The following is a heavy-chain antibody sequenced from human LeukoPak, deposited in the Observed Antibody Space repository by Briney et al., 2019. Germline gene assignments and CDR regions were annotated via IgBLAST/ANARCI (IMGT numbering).Heavy chain of an antibody. CDR3: ARGSTLGQTGTTFSSY. D-gene: IGHD1-7*01. Sequence: SESLSLTCAVYGGSFSGYYWSWIRQPPGKGLEWIGEINHSGSTTYNPSLKGRLTTSGDTSKNQFSLKLSSVTAADTAVYYCARGSTLGQTGTTFSSYWGQGTLVTVSS. V-gene: IGHV4-34*01. CDR1: GGSFSGYY. CDR2: INHSGST. J-gene: IGHJ4*02.